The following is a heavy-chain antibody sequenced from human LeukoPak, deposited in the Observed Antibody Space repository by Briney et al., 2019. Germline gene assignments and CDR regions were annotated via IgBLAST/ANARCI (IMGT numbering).Heavy chain of an antibody. CDR2: IYYSGST. CDR1: GGSISSYY. Sequence: SETLSLTCTVSGGSISSYYWSWIRQPPGKGLEWIGYIYYSGSTNYNPSLKSRVTISVDTSKNQFSLKLSSVTAADPAVYYCARVRLPSVAGTIDPWGQGTLVTVSS. J-gene: IGHJ5*02. D-gene: IGHD6-19*01. V-gene: IGHV4-59*01. CDR3: ARVRLPSVAGTIDP.